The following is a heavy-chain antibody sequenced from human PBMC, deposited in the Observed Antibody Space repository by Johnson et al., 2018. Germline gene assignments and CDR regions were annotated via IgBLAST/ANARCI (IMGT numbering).Heavy chain of an antibody. D-gene: IGHD1-26*01. V-gene: IGHV3-74*01. Sequence: EVQLVETGGTLVQPGGSLRLSCAASGFTFSSYSMHWVRQAPGAGLVWVSRINSDGSSTTYADSVKGRFTITRDNAKNTLYLQMNSLRAADTAVYYCARESGSYYGGFQHWGQGSLVTVAS. CDR3: ARESGSYYGGFQH. CDR1: GFTFSSYS. CDR2: INSDGSST. J-gene: IGHJ1*01.